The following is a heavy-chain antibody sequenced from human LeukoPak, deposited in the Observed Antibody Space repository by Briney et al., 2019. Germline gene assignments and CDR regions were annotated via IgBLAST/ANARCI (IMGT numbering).Heavy chain of an antibody. V-gene: IGHV3-21*01. D-gene: IGHD6-19*01. J-gene: IGHJ4*02. CDR2: ISSSSSYI. CDR3: ARDISGWLDY. Sequence: PGGSLRLSCAASGFTFSSYSMNWVRLAPGKGLEWVSSISSSSSYIYYADSVKGRFTISRDNAKNSLYLQMNSLRAEDTAVYYRARDISGWLDYWGQGTLVTVSS. CDR1: GFTFSSYS.